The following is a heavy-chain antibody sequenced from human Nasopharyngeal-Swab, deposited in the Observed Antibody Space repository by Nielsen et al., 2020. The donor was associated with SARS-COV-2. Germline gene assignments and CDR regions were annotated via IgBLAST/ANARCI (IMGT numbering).Heavy chain of an antibody. CDR1: GFTFSSYA. Sequence: GESLKISCAASGFTFSSYAMSWVRQAPGKGLEWVSAISGSGGSTYYADSVKGRLTISRDNSKNTLYLQMNSLRAEDTAVYYCATSPGIAAAGPNWFDPWGQGTLVTVSS. CDR3: ATSPGIAAAGPNWFDP. V-gene: IGHV3-23*01. D-gene: IGHD6-13*01. J-gene: IGHJ5*02. CDR2: ISGSGGST.